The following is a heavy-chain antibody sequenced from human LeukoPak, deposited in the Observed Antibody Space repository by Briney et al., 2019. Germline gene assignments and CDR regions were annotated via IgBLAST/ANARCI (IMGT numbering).Heavy chain of an antibody. J-gene: IGHJ4*02. Sequence: GGSLRLSCAASGFTFSSYAMSWVRQAPGKGLEWVSAISGSGGSTYYADSVKGRFTISRDNSKNTLYLHMNSLRAEDTAVYYCAKSPRRGDIVVVPAATHFDYWGQGTLVTVSS. CDR1: GFTFSSYA. D-gene: IGHD2-2*01. CDR2: ISGSGGST. CDR3: AKSPRRGDIVVVPAATHFDY. V-gene: IGHV3-23*01.